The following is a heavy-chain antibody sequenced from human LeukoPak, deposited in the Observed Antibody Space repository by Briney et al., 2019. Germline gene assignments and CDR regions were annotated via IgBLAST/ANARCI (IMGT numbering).Heavy chain of an antibody. J-gene: IGHJ4*02. CDR1: GESFSDYW. Sequence: SETLSLTCVVYGESFSDYWLSWIRQPPGKGLEWIGEINHSGSTNYNPSLKSRVTISVDTSKNQFSLKLSSVTAADTAVYYCASGRLGELSPSELDYWGQGTLVTVSS. D-gene: IGHD3-16*02. CDR2: INHSGST. V-gene: IGHV4-34*01. CDR3: ASGRLGELSPSELDY.